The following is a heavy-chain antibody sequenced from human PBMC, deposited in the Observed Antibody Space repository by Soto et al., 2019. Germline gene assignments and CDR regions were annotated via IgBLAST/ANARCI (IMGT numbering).Heavy chain of an antibody. CDR1: GYTLTELS. D-gene: IGHD3-10*01. CDR2: FDPEDGKT. J-gene: IGHJ6*03. Sequence: ASVKVSCKVSGYTLTELSMHWVRQAPGKGLEWMGGFDPEDGKTIYAQKFQGRVTMTRNTSIGTAYMELSSLRSEDTAVYYCARGRLGRAGPYYYYYYYMDVWGKGTTVTVSS. CDR3: ARGRLGRAGPYYYYYYYMDV. V-gene: IGHV1-24*01.